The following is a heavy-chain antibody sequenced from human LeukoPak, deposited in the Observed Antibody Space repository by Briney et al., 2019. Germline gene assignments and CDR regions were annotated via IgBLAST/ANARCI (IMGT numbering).Heavy chain of an antibody. D-gene: IGHD3-9*01. CDR1: GYTFTGYY. V-gene: IGHV1-2*02. CDR2: INPNSGGT. Sequence: GASVKVSCKASGYTFTGYYMHWVRQAPGQGLEWMGWINPNSGGTNYAQKFQGRVTMTRDTSISTAYMELSRLRSDDTAVYYCARTGILTHSPTYLDYWGQGTLVTVSS. CDR3: ARTGILTHSPTYLDY. J-gene: IGHJ4*02.